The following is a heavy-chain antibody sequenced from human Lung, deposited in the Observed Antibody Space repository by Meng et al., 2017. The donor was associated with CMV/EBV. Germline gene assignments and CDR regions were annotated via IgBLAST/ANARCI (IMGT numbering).Heavy chain of an antibody. CDR2: ISSSSSSYI. CDR1: GFTFSSYS. CDR3: ARDHYDFWSGYYLYYYYGMDV. J-gene: IGHJ6*02. Sequence: GGSLRLXXAASGFTFSSYSMNWVRQAPGKGLEWVSSISSSSSSYIYYADSVKGRFTISRDNAKNSLYLQMNSLRAEDTAVYYCARDHYDFWSGYYLYYYYGMDVWGQGTTVXVSS. D-gene: IGHD3-3*01. V-gene: IGHV3-21*01.